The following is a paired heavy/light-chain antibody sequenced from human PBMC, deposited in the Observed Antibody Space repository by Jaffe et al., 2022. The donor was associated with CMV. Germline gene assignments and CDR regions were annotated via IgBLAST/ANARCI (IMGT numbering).Heavy chain of an antibody. D-gene: IGHD2-2*01. CDR3: ARGQMGSSWNWCFDL. Sequence: EVQLVQSGAEVKKPGESLRISCKGSGYNFTNYWIGWVRQMPGKGLEWMGIIYPADSTIHYSPSFQAQVTISADKSIITAYLHWSSLKASDTAMYYCARGQMGSSWNWCFDLWGRGTLVTVSS. CDR1: GYNFTNYW. V-gene: IGHV5-51*01. CDR2: IYPADSTI. J-gene: IGHJ2*01.
Light chain of an antibody. CDR3: QTWGTGIVV. CDR1: SEHNSYA. Sequence: QLVLTQSPSASASLGASVKLTCTLSSEHNSYAIVWHQQQPEKGPRYLMKLNSDGSHSKGDGIPDRFSGSSSGAERYLTISSLQSEDEADYHCQTWGTGIVVFGGGTKLTVL. CDR2: LNSDGSH. J-gene: IGLJ2*01. V-gene: IGLV4-69*02.